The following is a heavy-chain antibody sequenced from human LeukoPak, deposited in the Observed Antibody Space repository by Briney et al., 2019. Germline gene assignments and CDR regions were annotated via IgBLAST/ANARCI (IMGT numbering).Heavy chain of an antibody. Sequence: GGSLRLSCAASGFTFSSYSMNWVRQAPGKGLEWVSSISSSSSYIYYADSVKGRFTISRDNAKNSLYLQMNSLRAEDTAVYYCAREMGGWGYFDYWGQGTLVTVSS. CDR3: AREMGGWGYFDY. V-gene: IGHV3-21*01. CDR2: ISSSSSYI. D-gene: IGHD7-27*01. J-gene: IGHJ4*02. CDR1: GFTFSSYS.